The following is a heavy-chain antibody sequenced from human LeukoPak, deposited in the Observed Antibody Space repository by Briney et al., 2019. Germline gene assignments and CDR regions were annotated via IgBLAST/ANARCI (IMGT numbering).Heavy chain of an antibody. CDR2: KYYSGNA. Sequence: SETLSLTCSVSGVSVSDGRYYWTWIRQHPGKGLEWIGYKYYSGNAKYNPSLKSRLTISIDTSKNQFSLQLSSVTAADTATYYCATPYCSSLSCLDVFNMWGQGTRVTVSS. CDR3: ATPYCSSLSCLDVFNM. V-gene: IGHV4-31*03. J-gene: IGHJ3*02. CDR1: GVSVSDGRYY. D-gene: IGHD2-2*01.